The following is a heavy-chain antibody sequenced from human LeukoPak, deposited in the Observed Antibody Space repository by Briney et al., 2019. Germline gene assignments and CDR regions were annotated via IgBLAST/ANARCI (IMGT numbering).Heavy chain of an antibody. V-gene: IGHV3-7*01. D-gene: IGHD3-10*01. CDR1: GFTFSSYW. CDR2: IKQDGSEK. Sequence: PGGSLRLSCAASGFTFSSYWMSWVRQAPGKGLEWVANIKQDGSEKYYVDSVKGRFTISRDNAKNSLYLQMNSLRAEDTAVYYCARDRLLWFGPLGNWFDPWGQGTLVTVSS. J-gene: IGHJ5*02. CDR3: ARDRLLWFGPLGNWFDP.